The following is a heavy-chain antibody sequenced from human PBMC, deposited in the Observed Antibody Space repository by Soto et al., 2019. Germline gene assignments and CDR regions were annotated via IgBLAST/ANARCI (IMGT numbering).Heavy chain of an antibody. CDR2: VSGNNGAS. V-gene: IGHV1-18*04. J-gene: IGHJ5*01. D-gene: IGHD2-2*01. Sequence: QVQLMQSGTEGKKPGASVTVSCKASGYTSADFGISWVRQAPGQGLEWIGWVSGNNGASNPAPKVQGRITISLDTSTGVSYMDLRSLRSDDTAIYYCVRDQKYFLVNGNWFDSWGQGSLVSVSS. CDR3: VRDQKYFLVNGNWFDS. CDR1: GYTSADFG.